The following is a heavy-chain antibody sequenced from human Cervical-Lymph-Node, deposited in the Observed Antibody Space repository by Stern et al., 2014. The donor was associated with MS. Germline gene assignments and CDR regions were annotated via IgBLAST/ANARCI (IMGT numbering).Heavy chain of an antibody. J-gene: IGHJ4*02. CDR1: AFSFSDYA. Sequence: EVQLVESGGGLVKPGGTLRLSCVASAFSFSDYAMNWVRQAPGKGLEWVGSISSSGSYIYYGDSMEGRFTISRDNAKNSLYLHMKTLRAEDTAVYYCASPGPHCTTTTSCYLAFEYWGQGALVTVSS. CDR2: ISSSGSYI. V-gene: IGHV3-21*01. CDR3: ASPGPHCTTTTSCYLAFEY. D-gene: IGHD2-2*01.